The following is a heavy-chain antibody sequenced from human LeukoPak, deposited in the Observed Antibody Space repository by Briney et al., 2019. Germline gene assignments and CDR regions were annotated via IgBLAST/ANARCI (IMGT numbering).Heavy chain of an antibody. J-gene: IGHJ5*02. CDR1: GYTFTSYG. Sequence: ASVKVSCKASGYTFTSYGISWLRQAPGQGLEWMGWISAYNGNTNYAQKLQGRVTMTTDTSTSTAYMELRSLRSDDTAVYYCARNGPVFGVVSRSNWFDPWGQGTLVTVSS. D-gene: IGHD3-3*01. CDR2: ISAYNGNT. CDR3: ARNGPVFGVVSRSNWFDP. V-gene: IGHV1-18*01.